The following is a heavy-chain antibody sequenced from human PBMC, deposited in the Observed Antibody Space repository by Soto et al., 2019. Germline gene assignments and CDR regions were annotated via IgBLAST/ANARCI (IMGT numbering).Heavy chain of an antibody. CDR1: GFTFSNYW. CDR2: INSDGSVS. J-gene: IGHJ6*03. Sequence: EVQLVESGGGLVQPGGSLRLSCAASGFTFSNYWMYWVRQAPGKGLEWVSRINSDGSVSSYADSVKGRLTISRDNVKNTLYLQMDSRRAEDTAVYYCARGDCVGCTCYSVAGSFYYNTDAWGKGTTVTVFS. CDR3: ARGDCVGCTCYSVAGSFYYNTDA. V-gene: IGHV3-74*02. D-gene: IGHD2-15*01.